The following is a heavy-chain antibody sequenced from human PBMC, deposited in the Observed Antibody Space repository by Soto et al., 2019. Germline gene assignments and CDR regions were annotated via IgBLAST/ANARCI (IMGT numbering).Heavy chain of an antibody. CDR3: ARQARRWLVRYYFDY. CDR1: GYTFTSYA. CDR2: INAGNGNT. J-gene: IGHJ4*02. V-gene: IGHV1-3*01. Sequence: QVQLVQSGAEVKKPGASVKVSCKASGYTFTSYAMHWVRQAPGQRLEWMGWINAGNGNTKYSQKFQGRVTITRDTSGSTAYMQLSSLRSEDTAVYYCARQARRWLVRYYFDYWGQGTLVTVSS. D-gene: IGHD6-19*01.